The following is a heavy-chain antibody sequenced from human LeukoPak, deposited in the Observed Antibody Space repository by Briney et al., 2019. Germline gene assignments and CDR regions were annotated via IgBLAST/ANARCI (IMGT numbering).Heavy chain of an antibody. J-gene: IGHJ6*03. CDR3: AIGPLHSVRYYYDYYMDV. V-gene: IGHV4-30-4*02. Sequence: SETLSLTCTVSAGSISSGDYYWSWLRQPPGKGLEWIGYIYYSGSTYYSPCLESRVTISVDTSKIQFSLKLSSVTAADTAVYYCAIGPLHSVRYYYDYYMDVWVKGTTVTVSS. CDR2: IYYSGST. D-gene: IGHD3/OR15-3a*01. CDR1: AGSISSGDYY.